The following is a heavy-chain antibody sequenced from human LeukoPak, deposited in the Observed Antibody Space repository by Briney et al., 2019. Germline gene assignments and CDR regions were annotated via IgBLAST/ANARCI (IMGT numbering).Heavy chain of an antibody. V-gene: IGHV4-39*07. CDR2: IYYSGST. Sequence: SGTLSLTCTVSGGSISSSSYYWGWIRQPPGKGLEWIGSIYYSGSTYYNPSLKSRVTISVDTSKNQFSLKLSSVTAADTAVYYCASHMTTVVSDYWGQGTLVTVSS. CDR1: GGSISSSSYY. CDR3: ASHMTTVVSDY. D-gene: IGHD4-23*01. J-gene: IGHJ4*02.